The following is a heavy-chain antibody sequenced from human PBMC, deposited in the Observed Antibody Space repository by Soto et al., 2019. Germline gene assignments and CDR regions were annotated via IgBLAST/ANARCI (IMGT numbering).Heavy chain of an antibody. V-gene: IGHV4-31*03. CDR1: GGSISSDANF. CDR3: ARAGNGITIFGVVITYFDY. J-gene: IGHJ4*02. D-gene: IGHD3-3*01. Sequence: TLSLTCTVSGGSISSDANFWSWIRQLPGRGLEWIGYISYTGRTYYTPSLNSRLTISVDTSKNQFSLKLSSVTAADTAVYYCARAGNGITIFGVVITYFDYWGQGTLVTVSS. CDR2: ISYTGRT.